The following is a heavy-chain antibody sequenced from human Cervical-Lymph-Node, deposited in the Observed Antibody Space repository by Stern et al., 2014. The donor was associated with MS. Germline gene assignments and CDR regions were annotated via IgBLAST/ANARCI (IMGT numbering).Heavy chain of an antibody. V-gene: IGHV2-5*02. CDR3: AHRRYSSSWYGMDYFDY. D-gene: IGHD6-13*01. CDR1: GFSLSTSGVG. J-gene: IGHJ4*02. Sequence: QITLKESGPTLVKPTQTLTLTCTFSGFSLSTSGVGVGWIRQPPGKALEWLARIYWDDDKRYSPSLKSRLTITKDTSKNQVVLTMTNMDPVDTATYYCAHRRYSSSWYGMDYFDYWGQGTLVTVSS. CDR2: IYWDDDK.